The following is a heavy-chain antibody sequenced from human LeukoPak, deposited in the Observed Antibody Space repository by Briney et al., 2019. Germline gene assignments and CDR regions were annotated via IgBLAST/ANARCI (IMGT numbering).Heavy chain of an antibody. Sequence: SETLSLTCSVSGDSISTYHWNWIRKPPGKGLEWIGYMQSTGNSKYNPSLKNRVNIFIDMSKNQFVLNLRSVTAANTAVYYCARDKRHSYGRYFDPWGQGMLVTVSS. J-gene: IGHJ4*02. CDR2: MQSTGNS. D-gene: IGHD5-18*01. V-gene: IGHV4-59*01. CDR3: ARDKRHSYGRYFDP. CDR1: GDSISTYH.